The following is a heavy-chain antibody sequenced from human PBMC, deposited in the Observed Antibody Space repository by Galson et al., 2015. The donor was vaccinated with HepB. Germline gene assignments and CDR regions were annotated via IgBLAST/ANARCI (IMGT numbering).Heavy chain of an antibody. J-gene: IGHJ4*02. Sequence: SLRLSCAASGFTFSSYGMHWVRQAPGKGLEWVAVIWYDGSNKYYADSVKGRFTISRDNSKNTLYLQMNSLRAEDTAVYYCARDPVGAARWGTFDYWGQGTLVTVSS. CDR1: GFTFSSYG. CDR2: IWYDGSNK. V-gene: IGHV3-33*01. CDR3: ARDPVGAARWGTFDY. D-gene: IGHD6-6*01.